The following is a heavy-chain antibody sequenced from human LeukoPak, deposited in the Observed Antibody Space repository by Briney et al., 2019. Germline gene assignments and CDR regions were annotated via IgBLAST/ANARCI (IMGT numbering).Heavy chain of an antibody. J-gene: IGHJ4*02. V-gene: IGHV3-9*01. CDR2: ISWNSGSI. CDR3: ATRGYSYGPFDY. D-gene: IGHD5-18*01. CDR1: GFTFDDYA. Sequence: GGSLRLSCAASGFTFDDYAMPWVRQAPGKGLEWVSGISWNSGSIGYADSVKGRFTISRDNAKNSLYLQMNSLRAEDTALYYCATRGYSYGPFDYWGQGTLVTVSS.